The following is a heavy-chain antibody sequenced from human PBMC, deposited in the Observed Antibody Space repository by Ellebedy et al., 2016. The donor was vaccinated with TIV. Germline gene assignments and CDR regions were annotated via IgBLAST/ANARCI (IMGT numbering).Heavy chain of an antibody. CDR2: INSSSSYI. CDR3: ARDKDGYNLVY. D-gene: IGHD5-24*01. Sequence: GESLKISCAASGFTFNSYSMNWVRQAPGKGLEWVSSINSSSSYIYYADSVKGRFTISRDNAKNSLYLQMNSLRAEDTAVYYCARDKDGYNLVYWGQGTLVTVSS. J-gene: IGHJ4*02. CDR1: GFTFNSYS. V-gene: IGHV3-21*01.